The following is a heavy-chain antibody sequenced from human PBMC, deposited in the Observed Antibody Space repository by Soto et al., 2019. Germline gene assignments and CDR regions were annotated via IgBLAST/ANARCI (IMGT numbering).Heavy chain of an antibody. J-gene: IGHJ3*02. CDR2: INPSGGST. CDR3: ARDLGDYYDSSDAFDI. CDR1: GYTFTSNY. D-gene: IGHD3-22*01. Sequence: ASVKLTSKASGYTFTSNYMHWARQAPGQGLEWMGIINPSGGSTSYAQKFQGRVTMTRDTSTSTVYMELSSLRSEDTAVYYCARDLGDYYDSSDAFDIWGQGTMVTVS. V-gene: IGHV1-46*01.